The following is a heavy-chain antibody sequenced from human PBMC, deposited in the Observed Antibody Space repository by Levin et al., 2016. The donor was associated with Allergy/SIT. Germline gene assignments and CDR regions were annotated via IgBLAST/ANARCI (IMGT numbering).Heavy chain of an antibody. D-gene: IGHD1-26*01. J-gene: IGHJ5*02. CDR1: GGSVSSGSYY. Sequence: SETLSLTCTVSGGSVSSGSYYWSWIRQPPGKGLEWIGSIYYSGSTYYNPSLKSRVTISVDTSKNQFSLKLSSVTAADTAVYYCARHGVGGSYFWGNWFDPWGQGTLVTVSS. CDR2: IYYSGST. CDR3: ARHGVGGSYFWGNWFDP. V-gene: IGHV4-39*01.